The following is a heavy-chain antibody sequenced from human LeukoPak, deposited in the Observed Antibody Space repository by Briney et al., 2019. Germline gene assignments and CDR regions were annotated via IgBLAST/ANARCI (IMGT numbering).Heavy chain of an antibody. CDR2: INTITGNP. V-gene: IGHV7-4-1*02. CDR1: GYTFSNHA. J-gene: IGHJ4*02. CDR3: ARDTGFSLDY. Sequence: GASVKVSCKASGYTFSNHAMNWVRQAPGQGLEWMGWINTITGNPTYAQGFTGRFVFSVDTTANTAYLQINSLKAEDAAMFYCARDTGFSLDYWGQGSLVTVSS. D-gene: IGHD1-14*01.